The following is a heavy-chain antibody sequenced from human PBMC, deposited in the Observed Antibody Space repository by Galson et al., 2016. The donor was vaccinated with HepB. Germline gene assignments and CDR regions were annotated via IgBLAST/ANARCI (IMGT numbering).Heavy chain of an antibody. CDR2: INHSGST. CDR1: GGSFSGYY. D-gene: IGHD4-17*01. CDR3: ARGDNPDYGDYASAYYYMDV. J-gene: IGHJ6*03. Sequence: SETLSLTCAVYGGSFSGYYWSWIRQPPGKGVEWIGEINHSGSTNYNPSLKSRVTISVDTSKNQFSLKLSSVTAADTAVYYCARGDNPDYGDYASAYYYMDVWGKGTTVTVSS. V-gene: IGHV4-34*01.